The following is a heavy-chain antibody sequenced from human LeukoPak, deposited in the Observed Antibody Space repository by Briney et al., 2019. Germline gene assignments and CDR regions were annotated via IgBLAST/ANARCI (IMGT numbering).Heavy chain of an antibody. CDR2: MNPNSGNT. CDR1: GYTFTSYD. V-gene: IGHV1-8*01. J-gene: IGHJ4*02. CDR3: ARDWIVGATDLGGY. D-gene: IGHD1-26*01. Sequence: ASVKVSCKASGYTFTSYDINWVRQATGQGLEWMGWMNPNSGNTGYAQKFQGRLTMTRNTSISTAYMELRSLRSDDTAVYYCARDWIVGATDLGGYWGQGTLVTVSS.